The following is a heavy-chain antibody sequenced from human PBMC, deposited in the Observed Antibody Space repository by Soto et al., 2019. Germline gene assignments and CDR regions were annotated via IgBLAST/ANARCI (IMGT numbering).Heavy chain of an antibody. Sequence: ASVKVSCKASGGTFSSYAISWVRQAPGQGLEWMGGIIPIFGTANYAQKFQGRVTITADESTSTAYMELGSLRSEDTAVYYCASPLDTAMVGPYYYGMDVWGQGTTVTVSS. CDR3: ASPLDTAMVGPYYYGMDV. V-gene: IGHV1-69*13. D-gene: IGHD5-18*01. CDR2: IIPIFGTA. CDR1: GGTFSSYA. J-gene: IGHJ6*02.